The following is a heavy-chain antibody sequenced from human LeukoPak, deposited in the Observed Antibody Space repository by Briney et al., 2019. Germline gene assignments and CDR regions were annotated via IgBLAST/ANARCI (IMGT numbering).Heavy chain of an antibody. V-gene: IGHV3-7*05. CDR1: KFTFSSYW. J-gene: IGHJ4*02. D-gene: IGHD6-13*01. CDR3: ATSSSRTFDY. CDR2: IKQDGIKK. Sequence: PGGSLRLSCTASKFTFSSYWMSWVRQAPGKGLEWVANIKQDGIKKYYVDSVKGRFTISRDNAKKSLYLQMNSLRAEDTAAYYCATSSSRTFDYWGQGTLVTVSS.